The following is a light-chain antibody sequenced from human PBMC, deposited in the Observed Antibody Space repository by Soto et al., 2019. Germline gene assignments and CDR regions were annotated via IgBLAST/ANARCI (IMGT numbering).Light chain of an antibody. V-gene: IGKV1-5*01. CDR1: QTADKW. CDR2: DAA. Sequence: DIQVTQSPSTLSASVGDRVIIACRASQTADKWVAWYQQKPGKAPNVLIYDAARWESGVPSRFSGSGSGTLFNRTISNLQPDDFETYYCHQYNDYPYTFGQGTQGEI. J-gene: IGKJ2*01. CDR3: HQYNDYPYT.